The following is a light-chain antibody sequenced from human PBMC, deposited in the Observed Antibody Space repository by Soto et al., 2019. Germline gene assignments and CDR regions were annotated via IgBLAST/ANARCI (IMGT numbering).Light chain of an antibody. CDR3: SSYTSSRTLV. V-gene: IGLV2-14*01. Sequence: QSALTQPASVSGSPGQSITISCTGTSSDVGGYNHVSWYQQHPGKAPKLMIYEVSNRPSGVSNRFSGSKSGNTASLTISGLQAEDEADYHCSSYTSSRTLVFGGGTKRTVL. CDR1: SSDVGGYNH. CDR2: EVS. J-gene: IGLJ3*02.